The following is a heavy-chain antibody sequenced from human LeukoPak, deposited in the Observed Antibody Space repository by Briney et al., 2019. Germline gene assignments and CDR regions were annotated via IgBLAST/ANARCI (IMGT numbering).Heavy chain of an antibody. V-gene: IGHV4-38-2*02. Sequence: SETLSLTCTVSGYSISSGYYWGWIRQPPGKGLEWIGSIYHSGSTYYNPSLKSPVTISVDTSKNQFSLKLSSVTAADTAVYYCARGRKYSYGYRVNELGSGYFDNWGQGTLVTVSS. D-gene: IGHD5-18*01. CDR1: GYSISSGYY. CDR2: IYHSGST. CDR3: ARGRKYSYGYRVNELGSGYFDN. J-gene: IGHJ4*02.